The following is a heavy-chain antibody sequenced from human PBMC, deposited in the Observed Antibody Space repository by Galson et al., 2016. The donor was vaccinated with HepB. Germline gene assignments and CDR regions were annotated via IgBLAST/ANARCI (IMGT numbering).Heavy chain of an antibody. D-gene: IGHD3-16*02. J-gene: IGHJ4*02. V-gene: IGHV6-1*01. CDR1: GDSVSSNSVV. CDR2: TYYRSKRFN. Sequence: CAISGDSVSSNSVVWNWIRQSQSRGLEWLGRTYYRSKRFNEYEDSVKSRITINADTSMNHFSLLLNSVTPEDTAVYYCARGLIALQRNFFDYWGQGTLVTVSS. CDR3: ARGLIALQRNFFDY.